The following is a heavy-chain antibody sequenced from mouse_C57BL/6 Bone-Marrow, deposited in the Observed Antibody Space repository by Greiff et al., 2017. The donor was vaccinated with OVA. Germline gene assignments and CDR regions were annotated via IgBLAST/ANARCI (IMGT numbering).Heavy chain of an antibody. CDR1: GYAFSSSW. CDR3: ARTGTTVVASYYFDY. CDR2: IYPGDGDT. D-gene: IGHD1-1*01. V-gene: IGHV1-82*01. J-gene: IGHJ2*01. Sequence: QVQLQQSGPELVKPGASVKISCKASGYAFSSSWMNWVKQRPGKGLEWIGRIYPGDGDTNYNGKFKGKATLTADKSSSTAYMQLSSLTSEDSAVYFCARTGTTVVASYYFDYWGQGTTLTVSS.